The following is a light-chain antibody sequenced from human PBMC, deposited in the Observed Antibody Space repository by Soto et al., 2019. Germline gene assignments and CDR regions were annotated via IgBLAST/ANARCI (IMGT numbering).Light chain of an antibody. V-gene: IGLV2-23*01. CDR1: SSDVGSYNL. Sequence: QSALTQPASVSGSPGQSISISCTGTSSDVGSYNLVSWFQQHPGKAPKLMIYEGTKRPSGVSNRFSGSKSGNTASLTISGLQAEDEADYYCSSYAGSSTVLFGGGTKDTVL. J-gene: IGLJ2*01. CDR2: EGT. CDR3: SSYAGSSTVL.